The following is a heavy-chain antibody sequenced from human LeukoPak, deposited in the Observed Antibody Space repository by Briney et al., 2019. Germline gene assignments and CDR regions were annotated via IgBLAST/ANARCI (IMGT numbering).Heavy chain of an antibody. CDR2: ISSSSSYI. V-gene: IGHV3-21*01. D-gene: IGHD6-19*01. Sequence: GGSLRLSCAASGFTFNTYNMNWVRQAPGKGLEWVSSISSSSSYIYYADSVKGRFTISRDNAKNALYLQMNTLRAEDTAVYYCARADGWLVRGWFDPWGQGTLVTVSS. J-gene: IGHJ5*02. CDR3: ARADGWLVRGWFDP. CDR1: GFTFNTYN.